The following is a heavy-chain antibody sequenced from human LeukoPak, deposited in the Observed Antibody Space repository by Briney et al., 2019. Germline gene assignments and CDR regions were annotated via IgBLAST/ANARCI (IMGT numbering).Heavy chain of an antibody. V-gene: IGHV1-18*01. J-gene: IGHJ4*02. CDR1: GYTFTSYD. Sequence: GASVKVSCKASGYTFTSYDINWVRQAPGQGLEWVGWISADNGNTNYAQKLQGRVTMTTDTSTSTAYMKLRSLRSDDTAVYYCARRSYYDSGGYYNTDYWGQGTLVTVSS. D-gene: IGHD3-22*01. CDR2: ISADNGNT. CDR3: ARRSYYDSGGYYNTDY.